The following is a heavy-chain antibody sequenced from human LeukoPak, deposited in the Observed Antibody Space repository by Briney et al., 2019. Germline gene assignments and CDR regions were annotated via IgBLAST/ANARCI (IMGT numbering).Heavy chain of an antibody. J-gene: IGHJ3*02. CDR3: AGTTLDYYDSSGSYAFVI. D-gene: IGHD3-22*01. CDR1: GGSISSYY. V-gene: IGHV4-59*01. Sequence: PSETLSLTCTVSGGSISSYYWSRIRPPPGKGLEWIGYIYYSGSTNYNPSLKSRVTISVDTSKNQFSLKLSSVTAADTAVYYCAGTTLDYYDSSGSYAFVIWGQGTMVTVSS. CDR2: IYYSGST.